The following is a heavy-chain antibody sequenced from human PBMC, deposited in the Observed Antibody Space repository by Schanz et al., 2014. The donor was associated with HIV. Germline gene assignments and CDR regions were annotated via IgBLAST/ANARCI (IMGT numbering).Heavy chain of an antibody. CDR1: GFTFSSYW. Sequence: EVQLVESGGGLVQPGGSLRLSCAASGFTFSSYWMHWVRQAPGKGLVWVSRINSDGSSTNYADSVKGRFTISRDNSKNTLSXXXXSLRAEATAVYSCASRGDCTSGVCYTRGNGVDVWGQGTTVTVSS. CDR2: INSDGSST. CDR3: ASRGDCTSGVCYTRGNGVDV. D-gene: IGHD2-8*01. J-gene: IGHJ6*02. V-gene: IGHV3-74*01.